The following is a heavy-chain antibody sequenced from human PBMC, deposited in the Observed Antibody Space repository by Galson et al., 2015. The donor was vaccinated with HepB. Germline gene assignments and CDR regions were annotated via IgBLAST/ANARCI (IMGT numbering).Heavy chain of an antibody. CDR1: GYTFANYY. D-gene: IGHD1-26*01. CDR3: TRGPPKWELLGGFDY. J-gene: IGHJ4*02. CDR2: INPSGGLT. Sequence: SVKVSCKASGYTFANYYMHWVRQAPGQGLEWMGIINPSGGLTSYAQKFQGRVTLTRDTSTGTVYMELRSLRSEDTAVYYCTRGPPKWELLGGFDYWGQGTLVTVSS. V-gene: IGHV1-46*01.